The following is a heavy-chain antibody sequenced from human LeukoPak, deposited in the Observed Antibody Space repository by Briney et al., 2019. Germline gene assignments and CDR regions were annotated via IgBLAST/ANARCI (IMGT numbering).Heavy chain of an antibody. CDR3: ARDGLRYCRGGSCANWFDP. J-gene: IGHJ5*02. CDR2: ISTGFTYV. V-gene: IGHV3-21*01. D-gene: IGHD2-15*01. CDR1: GFTFSDYS. Sequence: GGSLRLSCAASGFTFSDYSMNWVRQAPGKGLEWVSSISTGFTYVYYADSVKGRFTISRDNAKNSLYLQMNSLRAADTAVYYCARDGLRYCRGGSCANWFDPWGQGTLVTVSS.